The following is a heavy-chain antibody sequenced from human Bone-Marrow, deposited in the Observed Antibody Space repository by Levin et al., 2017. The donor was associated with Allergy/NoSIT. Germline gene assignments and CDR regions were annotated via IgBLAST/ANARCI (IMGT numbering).Heavy chain of an antibody. J-gene: IGHJ4*02. D-gene: IGHD3-22*01. CDR2: ISYDGSKK. CDR3: AKAGEGGDRRGYFSDY. Sequence: QTGGSLRLSCAVSGFTFSNYGMHWVRQAPGKGLEWVAVISYDGSKKYYADSVKGRFTISRDNSKNTLYLQMNTLRAEDTAVYYCAKAGEGGDRRGYFSDYRCQRTLVSVSS. CDR1: GFTFSNYG. V-gene: IGHV3-30*18.